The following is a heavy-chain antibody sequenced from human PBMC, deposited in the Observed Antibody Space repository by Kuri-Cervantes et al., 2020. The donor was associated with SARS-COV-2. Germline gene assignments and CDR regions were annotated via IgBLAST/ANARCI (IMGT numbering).Heavy chain of an antibody. V-gene: IGHV3-21*04. CDR2: ISSSSSYI. Sequence: GESLKISCAAAGFTFSSYSMNWVRQAPGKGLEWVSSISSSSSYIYYADSVKGRFTISRDNAKNTLYLQMNSLRAEDTAVYYCASGPGILRFGDDYWGQGTLVTVSS. CDR1: GFTFSSYS. CDR3: ASGPGILRFGDDY. J-gene: IGHJ4*02. D-gene: IGHD3-10*01.